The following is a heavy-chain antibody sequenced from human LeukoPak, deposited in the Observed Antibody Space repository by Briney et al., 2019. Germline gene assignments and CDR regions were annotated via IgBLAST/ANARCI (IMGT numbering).Heavy chain of an antibody. V-gene: IGHV4-39*01. CDR2: IYYSGST. CDR3: ARHGDTAMVTGKSPFDY. J-gene: IGHJ4*02. Sequence: SETLSLTCTVSGGSISSSSYYWGWLRQPPGKGLEWIGSIYYSGSTYYNPSLKSRVTISVDTSKNQFSLKLSSVTAADTAVYYCARHGDTAMVTGKSPFDYWGQGTLVTVSS. CDR1: GGSISSSSYY. D-gene: IGHD5-18*01.